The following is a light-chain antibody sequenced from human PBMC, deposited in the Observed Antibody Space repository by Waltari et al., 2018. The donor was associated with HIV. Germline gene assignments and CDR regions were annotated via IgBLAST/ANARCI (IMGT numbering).Light chain of an antibody. V-gene: IGKV1-39*01. CDR1: QTVTNK. Sequence: DIQMTQSPSPLSASVGDSVSITCRASQTVTNKVNLYQQKPGKAPQVLIYDASTLQSGVPSRFRGGGSGTDFTLTITSLQPDDFATYFCQQSYSSPLPFGPGTTVDIK. CDR2: DAS. J-gene: IGKJ3*01. CDR3: QQSYSSPLP.